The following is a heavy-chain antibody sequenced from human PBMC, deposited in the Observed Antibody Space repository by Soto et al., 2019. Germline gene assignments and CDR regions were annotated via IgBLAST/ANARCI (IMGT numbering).Heavy chain of an antibody. Sequence: SETLSLTCTVSGGSISSGGYYWSWIRQHPGKGLEWIGYIYYSGSTYYNPSLKSRVTISVDTSKNQFSLKLSSVTAADTAVYYCARGRYCSGGSCYSDYWGQGTLVTVSS. CDR2: IYYSGST. D-gene: IGHD2-15*01. V-gene: IGHV4-31*03. CDR3: ARGRYCSGGSCYSDY. J-gene: IGHJ4*02. CDR1: GGSISSGGYY.